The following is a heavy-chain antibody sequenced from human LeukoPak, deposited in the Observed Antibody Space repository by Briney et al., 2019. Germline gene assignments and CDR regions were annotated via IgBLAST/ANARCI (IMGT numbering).Heavy chain of an antibody. V-gene: IGHV3-23*01. Sequence: PGGSLRLSCAASGFTFSSYAMSWVRQAPGKGLEWVSAISGSGGSTYYADSVKGRFTISRDNSKNTLYLQMNSLRAEDTAVYYCANTDLDSNYRYYYYYGMDVWGQGTTVTVSS. CDR2: ISGSGGST. CDR3: ANTDLDSNYRYYYYYGMDV. CDR1: GFTFSSYA. D-gene: IGHD4-11*01. J-gene: IGHJ6*02.